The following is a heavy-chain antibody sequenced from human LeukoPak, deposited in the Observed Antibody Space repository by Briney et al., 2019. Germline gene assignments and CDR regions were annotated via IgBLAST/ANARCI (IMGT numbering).Heavy chain of an antibody. CDR1: GGTFSSYA. V-gene: IGHV1-2*02. CDR3: ARSGSSWYYYYFDY. J-gene: IGHJ4*02. D-gene: IGHD6-13*01. Sequence: GASVKVSCKASGGTFSSYAITWVRQAPGQGLEWMGWINPNSGGTNYAQKFQGRVTMTRDTSISTAYMELSRLRSDDTAVYYCARSGSSWYYYYFDYWGQGTLVTVSS. CDR2: INPNSGGT.